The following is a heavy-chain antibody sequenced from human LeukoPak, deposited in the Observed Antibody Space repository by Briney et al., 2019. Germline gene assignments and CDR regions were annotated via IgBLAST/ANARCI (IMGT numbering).Heavy chain of an antibody. Sequence: GGSLRLSCAASGFTFSSYAMHWVRQAPGKGLEYASAISSNGGSTYYANSVKGRFTISRDNSKNTVYLQMGSLRAEDMAVYYCARGLGSWYYFDYWGQGTLVTVSS. CDR3: ARGLGSWYYFDY. CDR2: ISSNGGST. V-gene: IGHV3-64*01. D-gene: IGHD6-13*01. J-gene: IGHJ4*02. CDR1: GFTFSSYA.